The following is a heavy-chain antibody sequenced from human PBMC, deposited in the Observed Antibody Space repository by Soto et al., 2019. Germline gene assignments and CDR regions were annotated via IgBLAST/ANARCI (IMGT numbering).Heavy chain of an antibody. CDR2: ISSSSSYI. Sequence: LRLSCAASGFTFSSYSMNWVRQAPGKGLEWVSSISSSSSYIYYADSVKGRFTISRDNAKNSLYLQMNSLRAEDTAVYYCARGTSSSSSYYYYGMDVWGQGTTVTVSS. CDR3: ARGTSSSSSYYYYGMDV. V-gene: IGHV3-21*01. D-gene: IGHD6-6*01. CDR1: GFTFSSYS. J-gene: IGHJ6*02.